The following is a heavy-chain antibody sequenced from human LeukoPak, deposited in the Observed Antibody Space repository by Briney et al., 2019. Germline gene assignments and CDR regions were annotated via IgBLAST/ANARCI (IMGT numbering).Heavy chain of an antibody. CDR1: GGTFSSYA. Sequence: SVKVSCKASGGTFSSYAISWVRQAPGQGLEWMGGIIPIFGTANYAQKFQGRVTITADESTSTAYMELSSLRSEDTAVYYCGIVVVAATIDYWGQGTLVTVSS. V-gene: IGHV1-69*01. CDR2: IIPIFGTA. D-gene: IGHD2-15*01. CDR3: GIVVVAATIDY. J-gene: IGHJ4*02.